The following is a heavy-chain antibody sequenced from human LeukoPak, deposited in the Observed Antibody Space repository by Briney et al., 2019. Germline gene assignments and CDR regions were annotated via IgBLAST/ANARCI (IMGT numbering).Heavy chain of an antibody. CDR1: GFTFSSYA. D-gene: IGHD6-13*01. V-gene: IGHV3-23*01. CDR2: ISGSGGST. Sequence: GGSLRLSCAASGFTFSSYAMSWVRQAPGKGPEWVSAISGSGGSTYYADSVKGRFTISRDNSKNTLYLQMNSLRAEDTAVYYCAKVDSSSWYEYWGQGTLVTVSS. J-gene: IGHJ4*02. CDR3: AKVDSSSWYEY.